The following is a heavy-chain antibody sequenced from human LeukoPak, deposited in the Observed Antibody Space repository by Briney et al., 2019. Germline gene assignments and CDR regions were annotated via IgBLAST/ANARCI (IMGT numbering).Heavy chain of an antibody. CDR3: AREEFDGFRLDY. CDR2: IYYSGST. CDR1: GGSISSGGYY. J-gene: IGHJ4*02. Sequence: SETLSLTCTVSGGSISSGGYYWSWIRQHPGKGLEWIGYIYYSGSTYYNPSLKSRVTISVDTSKNQFSLKLSSVTAADTAVYYCAREEFDGFRLDYWGQGTLVTVSS. D-gene: IGHD2/OR15-2a*01. V-gene: IGHV4-31*03.